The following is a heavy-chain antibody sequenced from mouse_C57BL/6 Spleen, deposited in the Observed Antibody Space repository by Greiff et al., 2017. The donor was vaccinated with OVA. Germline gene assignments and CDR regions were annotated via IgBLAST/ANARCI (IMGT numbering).Heavy chain of an antibody. CDR1: GFTFSDYG. Sequence: DVKLVESGGGLVKPGGSLKLSCAASGFTFSDYGMHWGRQAPEKGLEWVAYISSGSSTIYYADTVKGRCNISRDNAKKNLFLQMTSLRSEDTAMYYCARNLDFDYWGQGTTLTVSS. CDR2: ISSGSSTI. V-gene: IGHV5-17*01. J-gene: IGHJ2*01. CDR3: ARNLDFDY.